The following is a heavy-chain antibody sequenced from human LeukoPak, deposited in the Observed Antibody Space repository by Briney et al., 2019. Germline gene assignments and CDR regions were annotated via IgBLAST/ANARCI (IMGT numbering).Heavy chain of an antibody. CDR3: ANPLPAATPGYYHYIDV. J-gene: IGHJ6*03. V-gene: IGHV3-30*02. CDR1: GFTFSSYV. D-gene: IGHD2-2*01. CDR2: IGYDGSNK. Sequence: GGSLRLSCVASGFTFSSYVMHWVRQAPGKGLEWVAFIGYDGSNKYYADSMRGRFSISRDNSENTLYLQMNSLRGEDMAVYYCANPLPAATPGYYHYIDVWGKGTTVTVSS.